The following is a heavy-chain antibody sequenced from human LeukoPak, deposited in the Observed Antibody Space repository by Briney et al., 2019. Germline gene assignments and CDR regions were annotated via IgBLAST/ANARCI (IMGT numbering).Heavy chain of an antibody. D-gene: IGHD5-12*01. CDR3: ASVATRLVDY. CDR2: IYHSGST. CDR1: GYSISSGYY. V-gene: IGHV4-38-2*01. J-gene: IGHJ4*02. Sequence: PSETLSLTCAVSGYSISSGYYWGWIRQPPGKGLEWIGSIYHSGSTYYNPSLKSRVTISVDTSKNQFSLKLSSVTAADTAVYYCASVATRLVDYWGQGTLVTVSS.